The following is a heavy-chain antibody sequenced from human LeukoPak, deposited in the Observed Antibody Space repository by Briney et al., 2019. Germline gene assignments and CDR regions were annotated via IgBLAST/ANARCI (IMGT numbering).Heavy chain of an antibody. D-gene: IGHD3-22*01. Sequence: SVKVSCKASGGTFSSYAISWVRQAPGQGLEWMGGIIPIFGTANYAQKFQGRVTITADESTSTAYMELSSLRSEDTAVYYCASYYDSSGYSFDYWGQGTLVTVSS. CDR1: GGTFSSYA. V-gene: IGHV1-69*13. J-gene: IGHJ4*02. CDR3: ASYYDSSGYSFDY. CDR2: IIPIFGTA.